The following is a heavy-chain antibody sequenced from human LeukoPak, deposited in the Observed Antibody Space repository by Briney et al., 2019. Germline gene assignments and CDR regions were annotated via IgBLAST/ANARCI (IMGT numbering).Heavy chain of an antibody. CDR2: IIPIFWTA. CDR1: VGTFSSYA. J-gene: IGHJ4*02. Sequence: SVKVPCKASVGTFSSYAISWVRQAPAQGLEWMGRIIPIFWTAHLPQKSQDRVTNTTDEFTSTAFLEQSSLRPGEPAVYYCSRDSRSTGAPGNYFDYWGQGTLVTVSS. D-gene: IGHD1-14*01. V-gene: IGHV1-69*05. CDR3: SRDSRSTGAPGNYFDY.